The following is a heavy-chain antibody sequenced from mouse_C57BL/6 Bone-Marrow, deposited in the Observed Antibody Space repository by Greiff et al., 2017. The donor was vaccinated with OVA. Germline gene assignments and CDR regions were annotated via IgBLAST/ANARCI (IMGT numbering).Heavy chain of an antibody. J-gene: IGHJ1*03. D-gene: IGHD2-5*01. CDR3: ARPACYSNCVRWYFDV. Sequence: QVQLQQSGAELVRPGASVKLSCKASGYTFTDYYINWVKQRPGQGLEWIARIYPGSGNTYYNEKFKGKATLTAETSSSTAYMQLSSLTSEDSTVFFCARPACYSNCVRWYFDVWGTGTTVTVSS. CDR2: IYPGSGNT. V-gene: IGHV1-76*01. CDR1: GYTFTDYY.